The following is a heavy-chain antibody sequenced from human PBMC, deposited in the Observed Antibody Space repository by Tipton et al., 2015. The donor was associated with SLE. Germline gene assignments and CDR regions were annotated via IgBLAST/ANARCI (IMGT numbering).Heavy chain of an antibody. Sequence: LRLSCTVSGGSISSSSYYWGWIRQPPGKGLEWIGSIYYSGSTYYNPSLKSRVTISVDTSKNQFSLKLTSVTAADTATYYCARGGEAAAGYSWFDPWGQGTLVTVSS. D-gene: IGHD6-13*01. V-gene: IGHV4-39*07. J-gene: IGHJ5*02. CDR1: GGSISSSSYY. CDR3: ARGGEAAAGYSWFDP. CDR2: IYYSGST.